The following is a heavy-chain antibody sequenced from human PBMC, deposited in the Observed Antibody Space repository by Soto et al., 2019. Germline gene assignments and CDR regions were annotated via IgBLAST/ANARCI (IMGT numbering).Heavy chain of an antibody. CDR1: GGSISSSSYY. CDR2: IYYSGST. CDR3: VHGVAGTPFDY. J-gene: IGHJ4*02. V-gene: IGHV4-39*01. D-gene: IGHD6-19*01. Sequence: SETLSLTCTVSGGSISSSSYYWGWIRQPPGKGLEWFGSIYYSGSTYYNPSLKSRVTISVDTSKNQFSLKLSSVTAADTAVYYCVHGVAGTPFDYWGQGTLVTVSS.